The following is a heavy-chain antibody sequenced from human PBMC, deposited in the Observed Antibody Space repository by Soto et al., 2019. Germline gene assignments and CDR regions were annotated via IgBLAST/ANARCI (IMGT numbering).Heavy chain of an antibody. V-gene: IGHV4-39*01. CDR2: IQYRGST. CDR3: ARSETYYDFWSGYSVGWFDP. Sequence: SETLSLTCTVSDDSITSGAYYWGLIRQPPGKGLEWIGTIQYRGSTYYNPSLKSRVTMSLDTSKNQFSLKLSSVTAADTAVHYCARSETYYDFWSGYSVGWFDPWGQGTLVTVSS. J-gene: IGHJ5*02. CDR1: DDSITSGAYY. D-gene: IGHD3-3*01.